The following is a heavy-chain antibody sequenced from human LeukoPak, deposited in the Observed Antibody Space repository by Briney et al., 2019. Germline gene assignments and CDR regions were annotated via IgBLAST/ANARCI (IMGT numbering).Heavy chain of an antibody. CDR1: GFTSSTYW. V-gene: IGHV3-7*01. CDR2: IKQDGSQE. Sequence: PGRSLRLSCAASGFTSSTYWMNWVRQAPGKGLEWVAHIKQDGSQEYYVDSVKGRFTISRDNAKNSLYLQMNSLRAEDTAVYYCARDRKGALNYGMDVWGQGTTVTVSS. J-gene: IGHJ6*02. CDR3: ARDRKGALNYGMDV.